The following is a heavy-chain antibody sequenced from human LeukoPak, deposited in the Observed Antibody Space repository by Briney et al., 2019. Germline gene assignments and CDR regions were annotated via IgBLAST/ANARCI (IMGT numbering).Heavy chain of an antibody. CDR2: IYYSGST. V-gene: IGHV4-30-4*01. Sequence: SETLSLTCIVSGGSISSGDYYWSWIRQPPGKGLGWIGYIYYSGSTYYNPSLKSRVTISVDTSKNQFSLKLSSVTAADTAVYYCARQTYYYDSSGFDYWGQGTLVTVSS. D-gene: IGHD3-22*01. J-gene: IGHJ4*02. CDR1: GGSISSGDYY. CDR3: ARQTYYYDSSGFDY.